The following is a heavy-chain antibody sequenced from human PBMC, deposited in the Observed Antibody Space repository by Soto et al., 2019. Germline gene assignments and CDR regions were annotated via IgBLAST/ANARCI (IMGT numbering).Heavy chain of an antibody. J-gene: IGHJ6*02. Sequence: GGSLRLSCAASGFTFSSYSMNWVRQAPGKGQEWVSYISSSSNTIYYADSVKGRFTISRDNAKNSLYLQMNSLRDEDTAVYYCALESVDIRIEHRIGMDVLGQGTTVTVSS. CDR3: ALESVDIRIEHRIGMDV. D-gene: IGHD5-12*01. CDR1: GFTFSSYS. CDR2: ISSSSNTI. V-gene: IGHV3-48*02.